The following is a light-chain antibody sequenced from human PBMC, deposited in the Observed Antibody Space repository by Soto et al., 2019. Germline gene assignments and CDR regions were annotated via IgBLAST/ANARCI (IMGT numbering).Light chain of an antibody. CDR2: QTS. V-gene: IGKV3D-15*03. CDR3: HQRQSWPRT. J-gene: IGKJ1*01. CDR1: QYINTR. Sequence: EIVMTQSPATLSVSPGDIVTLSFRASQYINTRLAWYQHRPGQSPRLLIYQTSLRAAGIPARFSASGSGTDFTLTISDVQPEDFALYYCHQRQSWPRTFGQGTKVDIK.